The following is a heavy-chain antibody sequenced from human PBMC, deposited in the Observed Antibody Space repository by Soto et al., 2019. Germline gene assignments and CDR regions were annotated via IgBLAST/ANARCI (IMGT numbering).Heavy chain of an antibody. CDR1: GGSISSGDYY. CDR3: ARCPRYSGYNFDY. V-gene: IGHV4-30-4*08. D-gene: IGHD5-12*01. CDR2: IYYSGST. Sequence: SETLSLTCTVSGGSISSGDYYWSWIRQPPGKGLEWIGYIYYSGSTYYNPSLKSRVTISVDTSKNQFSLKLSSVTAADTAVYYCARCPRYSGYNFDYWGQGTLVTVSS. J-gene: IGHJ4*02.